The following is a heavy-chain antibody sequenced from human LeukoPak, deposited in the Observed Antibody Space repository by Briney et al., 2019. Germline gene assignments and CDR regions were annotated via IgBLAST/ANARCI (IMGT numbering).Heavy chain of an antibody. CDR2: VYHSGST. Sequence: SETLSLTXAVSGYSISSGYYWGWIRPPPGKGLEWIGSVYHSGSTYYNPSLKSRVTISVDTSKNRFSLKLSSVTAADTAVYYCARHGNYYDTSQSDPWGQGTLVTVSS. J-gene: IGHJ5*02. V-gene: IGHV4-38-2*01. CDR3: ARHGNYYDTSQSDP. D-gene: IGHD3-22*01. CDR1: GYSISSGYY.